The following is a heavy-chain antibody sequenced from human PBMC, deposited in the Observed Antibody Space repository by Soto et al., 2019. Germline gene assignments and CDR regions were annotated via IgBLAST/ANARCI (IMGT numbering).Heavy chain of an antibody. D-gene: IGHD2-15*01. J-gene: IGHJ4*02. Sequence: VQLVESGGGVVQPGRSLRLSCAASGFTFSSFAMHWVRQAPGKGLEWLAVISSDVVNYYYAESVKGRFTISRDNSKNTLYLQMNSLGNEDTAVYYCARGGAWTPEGLGYWGQGTLVTVSS. CDR3: ARGGAWTPEGLGY. CDR1: GFTFSSFA. CDR2: ISSDVVNY. V-gene: IGHV3-30-3*01.